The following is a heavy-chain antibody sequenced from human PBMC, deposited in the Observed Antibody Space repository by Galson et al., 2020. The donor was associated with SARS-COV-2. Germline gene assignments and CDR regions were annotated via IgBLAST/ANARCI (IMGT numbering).Heavy chain of an antibody. Sequence: ASVKVSCTTSGYTFADYDIHWVRQAPGQGLEWMGWISPKSGSTKYAQKFQDRITMARDTSINTAYMELSRLKFDDTAVYYCAKDRYDVWGGIFGVIPHYFDYWGQGTLITVSA. CDR1: GYTFADYD. CDR2: ISPKSGST. D-gene: IGHD3-3*01. CDR3: AKDRYDVWGGIFGVIPHYFDY. J-gene: IGHJ4*02. V-gene: IGHV1-2*02.